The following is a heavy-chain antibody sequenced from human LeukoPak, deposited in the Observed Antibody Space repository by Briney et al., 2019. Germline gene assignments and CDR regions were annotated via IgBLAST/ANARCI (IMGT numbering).Heavy chain of an antibody. J-gene: IGHJ4*02. V-gene: IGHV4-30-4*01. Sequence: PSQTLSLTCTVSGGSISSGDYYWSWVRQPPGKGLEWIGEINHSGSTTYNPSLRSRVTISVDTSKKHFSLKLTSVTAADTAVYFCAQTLEVSTITVHYWGQGTLVTVSS. CDR2: INHSGST. D-gene: IGHD2-8*02. CDR1: GGSISSGDYY. CDR3: AQTLEVSTITVHY.